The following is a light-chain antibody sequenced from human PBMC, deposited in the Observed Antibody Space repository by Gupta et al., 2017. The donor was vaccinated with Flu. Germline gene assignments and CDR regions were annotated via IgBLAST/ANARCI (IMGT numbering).Light chain of an antibody. V-gene: IGLV1-51*01. CDR1: SSNIGNNY. CDR2: DNN. CDR3: GTWDSSLSALV. Sequence: KVTISCSGSSSNIGNNYVSWYQQLPGTAPKLLIYDNNKRPSGIPDRFSGSKSGTSATLGITGLQTGDEADYYCGTWDSSLSALVFGGGTKLTVL. J-gene: IGLJ2*01.